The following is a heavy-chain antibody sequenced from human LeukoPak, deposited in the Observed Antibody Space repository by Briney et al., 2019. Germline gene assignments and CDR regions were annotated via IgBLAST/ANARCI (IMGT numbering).Heavy chain of an antibody. CDR1: GFTFSAHN. CDR2: ISGTINHI. CDR3: AGQTRGSSPFDAFDI. D-gene: IGHD3-10*01. V-gene: IGHV3-21*01. J-gene: IGHJ3*02. Sequence: PGGSLRLSCAASGFTFSAHNMNWVRQAPGKGLEWVASISGTINHIDYADSVKGRFSISRDNAKTSLYLQMSSLRAEDTAVYYCAGQTRGSSPFDAFDIWGPGTMVTVSS.